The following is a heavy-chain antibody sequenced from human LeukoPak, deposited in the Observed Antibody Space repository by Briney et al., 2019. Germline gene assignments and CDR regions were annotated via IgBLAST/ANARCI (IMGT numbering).Heavy chain of an antibody. CDR3: ARAGSQRGGYYYFDY. Sequence: ASVKVSCKASGFTGYYLHWVRQAPGQGLEWMGWINPDSGGANSAQNFQGRVTMTRDMSISTVYMELSSLRSDDTAVYYCARAGSQRGGYYYFDYWGQGTLVTVSS. CDR2: INPDSGGA. V-gene: IGHV1-2*02. CDR1: GFTGYY. D-gene: IGHD2-21*01. J-gene: IGHJ4*02.